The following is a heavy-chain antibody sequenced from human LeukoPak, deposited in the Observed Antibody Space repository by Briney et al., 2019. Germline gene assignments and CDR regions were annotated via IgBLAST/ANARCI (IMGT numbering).Heavy chain of an antibody. D-gene: IGHD6-13*01. CDR2: ISYDGSKK. CDR3: AWDNNAERGQQLAN. CDR1: GFTFSSYG. V-gene: IGHV3-30*03. Sequence: GGSLRLSCAASGFTFSSYGMHWVRQAPGKGLEWVAVISYDGSKKFYADSVKGRFTISRDNSKNTLYLQLNSLRAEDTAVYYCAWDNNAERGQQLANWGQGTLVTVSS. J-gene: IGHJ4*02.